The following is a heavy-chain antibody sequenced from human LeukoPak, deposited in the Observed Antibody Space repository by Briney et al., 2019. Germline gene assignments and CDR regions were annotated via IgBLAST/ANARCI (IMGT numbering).Heavy chain of an antibody. Sequence: ASVKVSCKASGYTFTSYGISWVRQAPGQGLEWMGWISAYNGNTNYAQKLQGRVTMTTDTSTSTAYMELRSLRSDDTAVYYCAKGYCSGGSCYPEPNDAFDIWGQGTMVTVSS. CDR2: ISAYNGNT. V-gene: IGHV1-18*01. J-gene: IGHJ3*02. D-gene: IGHD2-15*01. CDR3: AKGYCSGGSCYPEPNDAFDI. CDR1: GYTFTSYG.